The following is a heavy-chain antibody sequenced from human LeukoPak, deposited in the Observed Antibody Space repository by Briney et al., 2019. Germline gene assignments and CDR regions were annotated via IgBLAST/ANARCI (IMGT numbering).Heavy chain of an antibody. D-gene: IGHD1-26*01. J-gene: IGHJ4*02. Sequence: PGMSLRLSCAASGFTFSSFAMHWVRQAPGKGLEWVAIISDDGNIQYYADSVKGRFTISRDSSKNTLFLQLNSLRAEDTAVYCCARDLMFIVDYWGQGTLVTVSS. CDR2: ISDDGNIQ. CDR3: ARDLMFIVDY. CDR1: GFTFSSFA. V-gene: IGHV3-30-3*01.